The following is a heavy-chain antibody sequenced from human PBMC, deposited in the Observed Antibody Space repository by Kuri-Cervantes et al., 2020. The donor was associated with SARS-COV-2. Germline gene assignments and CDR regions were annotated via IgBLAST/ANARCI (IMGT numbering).Heavy chain of an antibody. V-gene: IGHV3-30-3*02. CDR2: ISYDGSNK. CDR3: AKFRYSGSYYDFDY. J-gene: IGHJ4*02. Sequence: GESLKISCAASGFTFSSYAMHWVRQAPGKGLEWVAVISYDGSNKYYADSVKGRFTISRDNSKNTLYLQMSSLRAEDTALYYCAKFRYSGSYYDFDYWGQGTLVTVSS. D-gene: IGHD1-26*01. CDR1: GFTFSSYA.